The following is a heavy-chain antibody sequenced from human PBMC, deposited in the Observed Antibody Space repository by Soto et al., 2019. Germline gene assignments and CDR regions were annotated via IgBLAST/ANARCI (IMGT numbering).Heavy chain of an antibody. V-gene: IGHV1-69*04. CDR2: INPILGIT. J-gene: IGHJ4*02. CDR1: GGTFSSYT. CDR3: ARDGYSYGRGCFDY. D-gene: IGHD5-18*01. Sequence: ASVKVSCKASGGTFSSYTISWVRQAPGQGLEWMGRINPILGITNYAQKFQGRVTMTRGKSTSTVYMELSSLRSEDTAVYYCARDGYSYGRGCFDYWGQGTLVTVSS.